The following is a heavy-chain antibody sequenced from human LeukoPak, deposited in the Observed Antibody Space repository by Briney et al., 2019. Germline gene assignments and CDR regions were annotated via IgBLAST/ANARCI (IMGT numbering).Heavy chain of an antibody. D-gene: IGHD5-18*01. CDR1: GYSFTTNW. CDR3: VRSRGYGYGYSYYFDY. J-gene: IGHJ4*02. V-gene: IGHV5-51*01. CDR2: IYPGDSET. Sequence: PGESLKISCKGSGYSFTTNWIGWVRQMPGKGLEWMGIIYPGDSETRYSPSFQGQVTISADKSISTAYLQWSSLKASDTAMYYCVRSRGYGYGYSYYFDYWGQGTLVTVSS.